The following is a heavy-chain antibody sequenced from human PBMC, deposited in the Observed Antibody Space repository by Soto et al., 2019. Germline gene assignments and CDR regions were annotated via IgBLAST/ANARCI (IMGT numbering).Heavy chain of an antibody. V-gene: IGHV4-61*01. J-gene: IGHJ5*02. CDR1: GGAVSSGTYY. CDR3: TRGPPRVQWSDP. Sequence: PSETLSLTCTVSGGAVSSGTYYWSWIRQPPGKGLEWIGHIYFTGSTNYNPSLKSRVTMSLDTSRNQFSLKLSSVTAADTAVYYCTRGPPRVQWSDPRGRGTLFTVSS. CDR2: IYFTGST.